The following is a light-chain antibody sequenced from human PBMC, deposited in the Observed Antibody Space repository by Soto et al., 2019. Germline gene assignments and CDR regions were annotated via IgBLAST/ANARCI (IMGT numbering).Light chain of an antibody. J-gene: IGLJ2*01. CDR1: SSDIGAYNY. Sequence: QSALTRPPSASGSPGQSVTISCTGTSSDIGAYNYVSWYQQHPGKAPKLMIYEVSERPSGVPDRFSGSKSDNTASLTVSGLQAEDEADYYCSSYAGSNNLVFGGGTKVTVL. V-gene: IGLV2-8*01. CDR3: SSYAGSNNLV. CDR2: EVS.